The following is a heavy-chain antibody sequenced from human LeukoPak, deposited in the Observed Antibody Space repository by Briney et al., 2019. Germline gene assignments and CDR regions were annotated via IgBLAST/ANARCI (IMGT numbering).Heavy chain of an antibody. D-gene: IGHD1-26*01. J-gene: IGHJ3*02. V-gene: IGHV3-48*01. CDR3: AREESGSYVWEDAFDI. CDR1: GFTFSSYS. CDR2: ISSSSSTI. Sequence: QPGGSLRLSCAASGFTFSSYSMNWVRQAPGKGLEWVSYISSSSSTIYYADSVKGRFTISRDNAKNSLYLQMNSLRAEDTAVYYCAREESGSYVWEDAFDIWGQGTMVTVSS.